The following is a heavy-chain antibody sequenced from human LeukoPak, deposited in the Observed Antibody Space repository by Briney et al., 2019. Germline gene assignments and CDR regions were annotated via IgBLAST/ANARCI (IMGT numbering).Heavy chain of an antibody. CDR2: IYYSGST. CDR3: ARGGAPGKSFDY. CDR1: GGSISSYY. D-gene: IGHD1-26*01. Sequence: SETLSLTCTDSGGSISSYYWSWIRQPPGKGLEWIGYIYYSGSTNYNPSLKSRVTISVDTSKNQFSLKLSSVTAADTAVYYCARGGAPGKSFDYRGQGTLVTVSS. V-gene: IGHV4-59*01. J-gene: IGHJ4*02.